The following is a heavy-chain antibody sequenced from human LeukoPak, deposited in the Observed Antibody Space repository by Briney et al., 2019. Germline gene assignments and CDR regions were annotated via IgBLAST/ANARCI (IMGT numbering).Heavy chain of an antibody. CDR1: GYTLTELS. CDR3: AIDVGELLTY. D-gene: IGHD1-26*01. Sequence: ASVKVSCKVSGYTLTELSMHWVRQAPGKGLEWMGGVDPEDGVIIYAQKFQGRVTMTEDTSTDTAYMELSSLRSEDTAVYYCAIDVGELLTYWGQGTLVTVSS. CDR2: VDPEDGVI. J-gene: IGHJ4*02. V-gene: IGHV1-24*01.